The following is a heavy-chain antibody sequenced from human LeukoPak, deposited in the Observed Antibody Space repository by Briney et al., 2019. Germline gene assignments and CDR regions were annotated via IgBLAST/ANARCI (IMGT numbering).Heavy chain of an antibody. Sequence: ASVKVSCKSSGYSFTSHYMHWVRQAHGQGLEWMGVINPRGASTIYAEKFKGRIILTRDMSTTTDYMQLSSLKSDDTAIYYCARDNSMYERGWWFDPWGQGTLVTVSS. CDR2: INPRGAST. CDR3: ARDNSMYERGWWFDP. CDR1: GYSFTSHY. D-gene: IGHD4-23*01. J-gene: IGHJ5*02. V-gene: IGHV1-46*01.